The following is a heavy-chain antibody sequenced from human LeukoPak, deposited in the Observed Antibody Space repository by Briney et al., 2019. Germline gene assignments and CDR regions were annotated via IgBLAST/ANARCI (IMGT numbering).Heavy chain of an antibody. D-gene: IGHD3-22*01. CDR2: ISYDGSNK. V-gene: IGHV3-30*03. CDR1: GFTFSSYG. J-gene: IGHJ4*02. CDR3: AVAGSGYYYNFDY. Sequence: SGGSLRLSCAASGFTFSSYGMHWVRQAPVKGLEWVAVISYDGSNKYYADSVKGRFTISRDNSKNTLYLQMNSLRAEDTAVYYCAVAGSGYYYNFDYWGQGTLVTVSS.